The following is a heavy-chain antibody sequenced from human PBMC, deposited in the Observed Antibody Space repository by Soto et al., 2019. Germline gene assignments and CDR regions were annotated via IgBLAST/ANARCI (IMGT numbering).Heavy chain of an antibody. J-gene: IGHJ4*02. V-gene: IGHV3-30*18. Sequence: GGSLRLSCAASGFTFSSYGMHWVRQAPGKGLEWVAVISYDGSNKYYADSVKGRFTISRDNSKNTLYLQMNSLRAEDTAVYYCAKDGYRSGWLYFDYWGQGTLVTVSS. D-gene: IGHD6-19*01. CDR1: GFTFSSYG. CDR2: ISYDGSNK. CDR3: AKDGYRSGWLYFDY.